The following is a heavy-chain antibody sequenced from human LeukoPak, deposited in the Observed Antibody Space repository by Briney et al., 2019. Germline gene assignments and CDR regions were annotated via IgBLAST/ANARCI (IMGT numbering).Heavy chain of an antibody. CDR2: MSSDERNQ. J-gene: IGHJ6*02. CDR3: ARDSNYGDPQYGMDV. CDR1: GFSLSGFG. D-gene: IGHD4-17*01. Sequence: GGSLRLSCAASGFSLSGFGTHWVRQAPGQGLGGGGVMSSDERNQYYADSVQGRFTLSRDNSKDTLYLQMNSLRAEDTAVYYCARDSNYGDPQYGMDVWGQGTTVTVSS. V-gene: IGHV3-33*08.